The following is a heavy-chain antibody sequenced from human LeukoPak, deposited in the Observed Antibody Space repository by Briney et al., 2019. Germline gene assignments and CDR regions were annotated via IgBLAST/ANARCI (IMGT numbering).Heavy chain of an antibody. Sequence: GGSLRLSCAASGFTFSSYSMNWVRQAPGKGLEWVSYISSSSSTIYYADSVKGRFTISRDNSKNTLYLQMNSLRAEDTAVYYCARELHSSGKEKGLLFDYWGQGTLVTVSS. CDR1: GFTFSSYS. CDR2: ISSSSSTI. V-gene: IGHV3-48*01. D-gene: IGHD6-19*01. J-gene: IGHJ4*02. CDR3: ARELHSSGKEKGLLFDY.